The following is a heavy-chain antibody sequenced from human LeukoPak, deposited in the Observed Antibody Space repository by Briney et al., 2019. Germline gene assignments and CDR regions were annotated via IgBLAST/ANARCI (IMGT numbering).Heavy chain of an antibody. D-gene: IGHD3-10*01. V-gene: IGHV4-34*01. CDR2: INHSGST. CDR3: ARGRGSGSYYARLYYYYGMDV. J-gene: IGHJ6*04. CDR1: GGSFSGYY. Sequence: SETLSLTCAVYGGSFSGYYWSWIRQPPGKGLEWIGEINHSGSTYYNPSLKSRVTISVDTSKNQFSLKLSSVTAADTAVYYCARGRGSGSYYARLYYYYGMDVWGKGTTVTVSS.